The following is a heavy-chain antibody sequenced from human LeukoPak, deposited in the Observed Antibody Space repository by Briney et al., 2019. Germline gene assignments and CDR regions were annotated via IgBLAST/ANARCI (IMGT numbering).Heavy chain of an antibody. J-gene: IGHJ4*02. Sequence: GGSLRLSCAASGFTFSSYWMTWVRQAPGKGLDWVANIKQDGSEKTYVDSVKGRFTISRDNSKNTLYLQMNSLRAEDTAAYYCARAEYGDPHFDFWGQGTLVTVSS. V-gene: IGHV3-7*02. CDR3: ARAEYGDPHFDF. CDR1: GFTFSSYW. D-gene: IGHD4-17*01. CDR2: IKQDGSEK.